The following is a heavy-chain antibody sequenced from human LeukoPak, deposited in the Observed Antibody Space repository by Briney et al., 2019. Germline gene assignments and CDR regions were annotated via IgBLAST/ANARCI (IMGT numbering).Heavy chain of an antibody. J-gene: IGHJ6*03. CDR2: INCGGNTT. D-gene: IGHD6-19*01. CDR3: TKELHVAVAVADYYYFYMDV. V-gene: IGHV3-23*01. CDR1: GFAFSSFA. Sequence: PGGSLRLSCAASGFAFSSFAMGWVRQSPGKGLEWLSTINCGGNTTFYADSVKGRFTISRDNSKNTLYLHMDSLRPDDPAIYYCTKELHVAVAVADYYYFYMDVWGRGTAVTVSS.